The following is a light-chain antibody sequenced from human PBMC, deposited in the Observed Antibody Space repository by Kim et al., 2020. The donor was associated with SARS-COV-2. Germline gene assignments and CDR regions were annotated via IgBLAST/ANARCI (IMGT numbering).Light chain of an antibody. CDR3: QQTYSAYLA. Sequence: DIQMTQSPSSLSASVGDRVTITCRASQDTSRYLNWYQQKPGKAPKLLIYTASSLQSGVPSRFTGSGSETDFTLTISSLQPEDFATYYCQQTYSAYLAFAQGTQVDI. V-gene: IGKV1-39*01. CDR2: TAS. CDR1: QDTSRY. J-gene: IGKJ1*01.